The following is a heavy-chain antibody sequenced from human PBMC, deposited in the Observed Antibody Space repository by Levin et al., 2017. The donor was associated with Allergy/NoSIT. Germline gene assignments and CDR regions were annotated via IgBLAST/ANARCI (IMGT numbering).Heavy chain of an antibody. D-gene: IGHD5-24*01. Sequence: GSLRLSCTVSGDSISDYSWNWIRQPAGKGLEWIGRIYSSGRSNYNPSLNGRVAMSVDTSKNQFSLRLISVTAADTAVYYCVRRVKESRDYGLYNGFDPWGQGTLVTVSS. J-gene: IGHJ5*02. CDR2: IYSSGRS. CDR3: VRRVKESRDYGLYNGFDP. CDR1: GDSISDYS. V-gene: IGHV4-4*07.